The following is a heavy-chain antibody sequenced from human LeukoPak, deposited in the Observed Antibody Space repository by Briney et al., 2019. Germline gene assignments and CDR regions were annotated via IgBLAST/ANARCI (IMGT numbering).Heavy chain of an antibody. CDR2: ISGSGGST. CDR1: GGSISSGGYY. Sequence: ETLSLTCTVSGGSISSGGYYWSWVRQAPGKGLEWVSAISGSGGSTYYADSAKGRFTISRDNSKNTLYLQMNSLRAEDTAVYYCAKDEGYCSSTSCYWDYWGQGTLVTVSS. CDR3: AKDEGYCSSTSCYWDY. J-gene: IGHJ4*02. D-gene: IGHD2-2*01. V-gene: IGHV3-23*01.